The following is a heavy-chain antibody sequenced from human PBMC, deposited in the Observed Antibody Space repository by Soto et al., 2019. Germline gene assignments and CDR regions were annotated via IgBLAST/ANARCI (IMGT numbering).Heavy chain of an antibody. J-gene: IGHJ5*02. Sequence: SETLSLTCTVSGGSISSYYWSWIRQPPGKGLEWIGYIYYSGSTNYNPSLKSRVTISVDTSKNQFSLKRSSVTAADTAVYYCARGGYCSSTSCYKSRWFEPWGQGTLVTVSS. CDR2: IYYSGST. CDR1: GGSISSYY. V-gene: IGHV4-59*01. D-gene: IGHD2-2*02. CDR3: ARGGYCSSTSCYKSRWFEP.